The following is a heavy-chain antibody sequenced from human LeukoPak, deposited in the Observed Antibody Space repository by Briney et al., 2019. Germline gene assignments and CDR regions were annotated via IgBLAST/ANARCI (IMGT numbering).Heavy chain of an antibody. CDR1: FTFNFFG. Sequence: GGSLRLSFAASFTFNFFGLHWVRQAPGKGLEWVAFISSDGRTDYLESVKGRFTISRDSSKNSLFLQMNSLRVEDTAVYYCARDGPHYDPDVWGQGNTVTVSS. J-gene: IGHJ6*02. D-gene: IGHD3-3*01. CDR3: ARDGPHYDPDV. CDR2: ISSDGRT. V-gene: IGHV3-33*01.